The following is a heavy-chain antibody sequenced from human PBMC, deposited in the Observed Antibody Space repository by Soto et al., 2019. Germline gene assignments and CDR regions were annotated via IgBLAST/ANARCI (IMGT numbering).Heavy chain of an antibody. Sequence: PSETLSLTCTVSGGSISSYYWSWIRQPPGKGLEWIGYIYYSGSTNYNPSLKSRVTISVDTSKNQFSLKLSSVTAADTAVYYCARVPIFGVVIPYYYYYGMDVWGQGTTVTVSS. CDR3: ARVPIFGVVIPYYYYYGMDV. CDR1: GGSISSYY. D-gene: IGHD3-3*01. V-gene: IGHV4-59*01. J-gene: IGHJ6*02. CDR2: IYYSGST.